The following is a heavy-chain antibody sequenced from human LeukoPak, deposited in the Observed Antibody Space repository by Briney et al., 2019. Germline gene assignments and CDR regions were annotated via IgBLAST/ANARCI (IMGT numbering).Heavy chain of an antibody. J-gene: IGHJ6*04. CDR3: AELGITMIGGV. V-gene: IGHV3-23*01. Sequence: GGSLRLSCAASGFTFSSYEMNWVRQAPGKGLEWVSAISGSGGSTYYADSVKGRFTISRDNSKNTLYLQMNSLIAEDTAVYYCAELGITMIGGVWGKGTTVTISS. D-gene: IGHD3-10*02. CDR1: GFTFSSYE. CDR2: ISGSGGST.